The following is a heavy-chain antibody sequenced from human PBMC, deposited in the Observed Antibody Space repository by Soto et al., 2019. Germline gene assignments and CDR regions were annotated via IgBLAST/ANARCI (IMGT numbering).Heavy chain of an antibody. Sequence: TGGSLRLSCTASGFSFADYAMTWFRRAPGKGLEWITFIKRKAYGGTAEYAASVRGRFTISRDDSKSIAYLEMNSLTTEDTAIYYCTRTRYYFDSSGPFDLWGQGTLVTSPQ. CDR3: TRTRYYFDSSGPFDL. D-gene: IGHD3-22*01. CDR2: IKRKAYGGTA. J-gene: IGHJ4*02. V-gene: IGHV3-49*03. CDR1: GFSFADYA.